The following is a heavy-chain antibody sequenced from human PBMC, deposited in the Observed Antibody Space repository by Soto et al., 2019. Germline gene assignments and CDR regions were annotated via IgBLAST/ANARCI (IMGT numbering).Heavy chain of an antibody. CDR3: GRHSTEHLVVAAANIDY. CDR2: FCYSGST. D-gene: IGHD2-21*01. J-gene: IGHJ4*02. Sequence: PSETLSLTCTVSGGSISSSSYCWGWIRQPPGKGLEWIGNFCYSGSTYYNPSLKSRVTISVDTSKNQFSLKLSSVTAADTAVYYCGRHSTEHLVVAAANIDYWGQGTLVTVSS. CDR1: GGSISSSSYC. V-gene: IGHV4-39*01.